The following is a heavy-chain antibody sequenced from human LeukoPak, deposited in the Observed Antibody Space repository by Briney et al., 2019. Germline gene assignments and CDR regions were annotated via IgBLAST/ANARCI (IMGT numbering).Heavy chain of an antibody. J-gene: IGHJ3*02. V-gene: IGHV3-74*01. CDR1: GFTSSGDW. CDR2: SKNDGSST. D-gene: IGHD3-16*01. Sequence: PGGSLRLSCAVSGFTSSGDWMHWFRHAPGKGLVWVSRSKNDGSSTSYAASVKGRFTISRDNAKNTLYLQMNSLRAEDTAVYYCARELPRIGGQTDASDIWGQGTMVTVS. CDR3: ARELPRIGGQTDASDI.